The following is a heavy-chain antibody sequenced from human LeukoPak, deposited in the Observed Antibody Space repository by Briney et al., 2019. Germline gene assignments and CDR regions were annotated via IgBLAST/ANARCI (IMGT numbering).Heavy chain of an antibody. CDR1: GFTFSSYS. Sequence: GGSLRLSCAASGFTFSSYSMNWVRQAPGKGLEWVSYISSSSSTIYYADSVKGRFTISRDNAKNTLYLQMNSLRAEDTAVYYCARDLKDWGQGTLVTVSS. CDR3: ARDLKD. V-gene: IGHV3-48*04. J-gene: IGHJ4*02. CDR2: ISSSSSTI.